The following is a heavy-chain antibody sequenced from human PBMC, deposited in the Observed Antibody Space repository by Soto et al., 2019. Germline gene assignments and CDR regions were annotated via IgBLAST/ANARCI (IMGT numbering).Heavy chain of an antibody. D-gene: IGHD2-21*02. Sequence: QITLKESGPTLAKPTQTLTLTCTISGFSLSTSGVGVGWIRQPPGKAIERLGLIYCADDKRYSTSLRSRLTINNETSKSQEVLTVTNKDPVDTATYYCIQSRCGGDCLQSYASHYDYGMDVWGQGTTVNVS. V-gene: IGHV2-5*02. CDR3: IQSRCGGDCLQSYASHYDYGMDV. J-gene: IGHJ6*02. CDR2: IYCADDK. CDR1: GFSLSTSGVG.